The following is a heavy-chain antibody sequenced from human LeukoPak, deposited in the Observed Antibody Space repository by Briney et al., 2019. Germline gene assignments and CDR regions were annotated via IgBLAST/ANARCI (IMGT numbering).Heavy chain of an antibody. D-gene: IGHD6-19*01. V-gene: IGHV3-21*01. CDR1: GVTLSRYS. CDR3: ARDAQWLVPEGYYYYMDV. J-gene: IGHJ6*03. Sequence: PGGSLRLSCAGSGVTLSRYSMNRFLQAPGKGLERVSSISSSSSYIFYADSVKGRFTISRDNAKNSLYLQMNSLRAEDTAVYYCARDAQWLVPEGYYYYMDVWGKGTTVTVSS. CDR2: ISSSSSYI.